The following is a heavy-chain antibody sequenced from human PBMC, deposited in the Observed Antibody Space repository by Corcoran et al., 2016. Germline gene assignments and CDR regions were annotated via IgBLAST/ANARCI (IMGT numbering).Heavy chain of an antibody. CDR3: ARDLVVPPQGSGWYGAGGY. CDR1: GGSISSSSYY. V-gene: IGHV4-39*07. CDR2: IYYSGST. D-gene: IGHD6-19*01. J-gene: IGHJ4*02. Sequence: QLQLQESGPGLVKPSETLSLTCTVSGGSISSSSYYWGWIRQPPGKGLEWIGSIYYSGSTYYNPSLKSRVTISVDTSKNQFSLKLSSVTAADTAGYYCARDLVVPPQGSGWYGAGGYWGQGTLVTVSS.